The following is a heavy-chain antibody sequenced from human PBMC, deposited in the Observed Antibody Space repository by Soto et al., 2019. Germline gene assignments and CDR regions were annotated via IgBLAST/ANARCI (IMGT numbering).Heavy chain of an antibody. CDR3: ARTRVATAGTDFAY. CDR2: IYYSGTT. V-gene: IGHV4-30-4*01. CDR1: GASIRRSTYY. J-gene: IGHJ4*02. Sequence: VQLQESGPGLVKPSQTLSLTCTVSGASIRRSTYYWTWLRQSPGKGMEWIGYIYYSGTTYYNAALESRMAISVDTPKNQFSLRLRSVTAADSALYYCARTRVATAGTDFAYWGQGTLVTVSS. D-gene: IGHD6-13*01.